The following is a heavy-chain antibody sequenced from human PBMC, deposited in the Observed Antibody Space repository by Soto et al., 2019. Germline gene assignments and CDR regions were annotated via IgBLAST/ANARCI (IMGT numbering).Heavy chain of an antibody. CDR3: ARDQGYCSGGSCWPTYYYYYYMDV. D-gene: IGHD2-15*01. V-gene: IGHV3-7*01. J-gene: IGHJ6*03. CDR2: IKQDGSEK. CDR1: GFTFSSYW. Sequence: PGGSLRLSCAASGFTFSSYWMSWVRQAPGKGLEWVANIKQDGSEKYYVDSVKGRFTISRDNAKNSLYLQMNSLRAEDTAVYYCARDQGYCSGGSCWPTYYYYYYMDVWGKGTTVTVSS.